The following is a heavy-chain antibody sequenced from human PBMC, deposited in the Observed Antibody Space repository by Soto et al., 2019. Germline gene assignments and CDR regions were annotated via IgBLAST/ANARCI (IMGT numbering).Heavy chain of an antibody. V-gene: IGHV6-1*01. J-gene: IGHJ5*01. Sequence: QVQLQQSGPGLVKPSQTLSLTCAISGDSVSSNSATWSWIRQSPSRGLEWLGRTFYRSKWYSEYAVSVESRISINPDTSKNQFSLHLNSVTPEDTAVYYCARGYCSGSSCFSDWFDSWGQGTLVTVSS. CDR3: ARGYCSGSSCFSDWFDS. CDR1: GDSVSSNSAT. D-gene: IGHD2-15*01. CDR2: TFYRSKWYS.